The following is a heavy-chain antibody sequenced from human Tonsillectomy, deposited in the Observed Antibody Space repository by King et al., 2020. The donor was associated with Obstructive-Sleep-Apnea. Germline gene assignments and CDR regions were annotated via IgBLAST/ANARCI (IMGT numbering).Heavy chain of an antibody. V-gene: IGHV4-31*03. CDR3: ERSFGDYSHWYFDL. D-gene: IGHD4-17*01. CDR1: GGSISSTIYY. J-gene: IGHJ2*01. Sequence: VQLQESGPGLVKPSQTLSLTCTVSGGSISSTIYYWSWIRQRPGKGLEWIGYIYHSGSTYYNPSLKSRVTISVDTSKNQFSLRLSSVTAADTAVYYCERSFGDYSHWYFDLWGRGTLVIVSS. CDR2: IYHSGST.